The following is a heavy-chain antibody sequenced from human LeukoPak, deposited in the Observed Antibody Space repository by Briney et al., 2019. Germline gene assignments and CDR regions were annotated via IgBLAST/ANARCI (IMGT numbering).Heavy chain of an antibody. CDR2: ISGSGGST. CDR1: GFTFSSYA. Sequence: GGSLRLSCAASGFTFSSYAMSWVRQAPGRGLEWVSAISGSGGSTYYADSVKGRFTISRDNSKNTLYLQMNSLRAEDTAVYYCAKNAGYSYGRSPDYWGQGTLVTVSS. V-gene: IGHV3-23*01. D-gene: IGHD5-18*01. J-gene: IGHJ4*02. CDR3: AKNAGYSYGRSPDY.